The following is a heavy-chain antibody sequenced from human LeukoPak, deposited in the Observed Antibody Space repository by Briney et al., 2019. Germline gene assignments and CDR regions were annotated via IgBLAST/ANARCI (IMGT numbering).Heavy chain of an antibody. CDR3: ARVIRGALRAAAFAI. J-gene: IGHJ3*02. V-gene: IGHV4-4*02. D-gene: IGHD3-10*01. Sequence: PGGSLRLSCAASGFTFSSYSMNWVRQAPGKGLEWIGSIYHSGSTYYNPSLKSRVTISVDKSKNQFSLKLSSVTAADTAVYYCARVIRGALRAAAFAIWGQGTMVTVSS. CDR1: GFTFSSYS. CDR2: IYHSGST.